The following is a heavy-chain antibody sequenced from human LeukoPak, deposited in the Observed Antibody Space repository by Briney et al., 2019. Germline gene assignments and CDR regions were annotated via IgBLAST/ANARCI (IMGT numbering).Heavy chain of an antibody. D-gene: IGHD2-2*01. V-gene: IGHV1-2*04. J-gene: IGHJ6*02. CDR1: GYTFTGYY. CDR3: ATVKRYCSSTSCYLDV. CDR2: INPNSGGT. Sequence: GASVKVSCKASGYTFTGYYMLWVRQAPGQGLEWMGWINPNSGGTNYAQKFQGWVTMTRDTSISTAYMELSRLRSDDTAVYYCATVKRYCSSTSCYLDVWGQGTTVTVSS.